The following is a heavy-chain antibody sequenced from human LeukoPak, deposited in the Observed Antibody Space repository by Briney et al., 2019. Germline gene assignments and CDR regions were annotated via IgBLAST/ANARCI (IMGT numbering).Heavy chain of an antibody. CDR3: TRINTVDNYYYFYMDV. CDR1: GGSIGSYY. Sequence: PSETLSLTCTVSGGSIGSYYWSWIRQPPGKGLEWIGTFCYTGNIFYSPSLKSRVTVSVDTSKHQFSLQLSSVSAADTAVYYCTRINTVDNYYYFYMDVWGKGTTVTVSS. CDR2: FCYTGNI. V-gene: IGHV4-59*04. D-gene: IGHD4-17*01. J-gene: IGHJ6*03.